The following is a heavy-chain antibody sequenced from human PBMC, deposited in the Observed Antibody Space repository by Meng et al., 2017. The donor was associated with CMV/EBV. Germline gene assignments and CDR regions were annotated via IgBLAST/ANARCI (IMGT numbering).Heavy chain of an antibody. D-gene: IGHD4-17*01. CDR1: GFTFSGSA. J-gene: IGHJ4*02. CDR3: ARDNAYGDGFDY. CDR2: ISSSGSTI. Sequence: GGSLRLSCAASGFTFSGSAMHWVRQAPGKGLEWVSYISSSGSTIYYADSVKGRFTISRDNAKNSLYLQMNSLRAEDTAVYYCARDNAYGDGFDYWGQGTLVTVSS. V-gene: IGHV3-48*03.